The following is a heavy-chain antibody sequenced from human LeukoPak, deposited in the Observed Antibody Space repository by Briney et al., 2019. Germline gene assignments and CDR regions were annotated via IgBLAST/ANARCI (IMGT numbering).Heavy chain of an antibody. Sequence: GGSLRLSCAASGFTFSSYWMSWVRQAPGKGLEWVSYISSSGSTIYYADSVKGRFTISRDNAKNSLYLQMNSLRAEDTAVYYCARVGAAGPVDYWGQGTLVTVSS. CDR3: ARVGAAGPVDY. J-gene: IGHJ4*02. V-gene: IGHV3-48*04. CDR1: GFTFSSYW. D-gene: IGHD6-13*01. CDR2: ISSSGSTI.